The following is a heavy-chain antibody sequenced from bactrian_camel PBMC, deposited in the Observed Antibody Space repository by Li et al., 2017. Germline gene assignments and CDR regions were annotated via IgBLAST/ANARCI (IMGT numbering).Heavy chain of an antibody. CDR3: LSSLGSDEGY. V-gene: IGHV3-2*01. J-gene: IGHJ4*01. CDR2: IWMDGSNT. Sequence: HVQLVESGGGLVQPGGSLRLSCAASGFTFSNYYMSWVRQAPGKGLEWVSSIWMDGSNTYYADSLKGRFTISRDNAKNTLYLQLNSLQTEDTAMYYCLSSLGSDEGYWGQGTQVTVS. CDR1: GFTFSNYY. D-gene: IGHD5*01.